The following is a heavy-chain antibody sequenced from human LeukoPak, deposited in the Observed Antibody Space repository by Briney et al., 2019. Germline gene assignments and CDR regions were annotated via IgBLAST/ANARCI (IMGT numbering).Heavy chain of an antibody. J-gene: IGHJ3*02. V-gene: IGHV3-30*18. CDR1: GFTFSTYG. CDR3: AKDHGGIAI. Sequence: QPGGSLRLSCAASGFTFSTYGMHWVRQAPGKGLEWVAVISYDGSNKYYADSVKGRFTISRDNSKNTLYLQMNSLRAEDTAVYYCAKDHGGIAIWGQGTMGTVSS. CDR2: ISYDGSNK. D-gene: IGHD6-13*01.